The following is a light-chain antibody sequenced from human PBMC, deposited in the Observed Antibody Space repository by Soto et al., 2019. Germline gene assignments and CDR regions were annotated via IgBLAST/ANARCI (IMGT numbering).Light chain of an antibody. CDR2: DVN. V-gene: IGLV2-14*03. CDR3: CPYASSSTLVI. CDR1: GSDVGGYNF. Sequence: QSALTQPASVSGSPGQSITISCTGTGSDVGGYNFVSWYQQHPGKAPKLMIYDVNIRPSGVSNRFSGSKSGNTASLTISGRQAEDEADYYCCPYASSSTLVIFGGGTKLTVL. J-gene: IGLJ2*01.